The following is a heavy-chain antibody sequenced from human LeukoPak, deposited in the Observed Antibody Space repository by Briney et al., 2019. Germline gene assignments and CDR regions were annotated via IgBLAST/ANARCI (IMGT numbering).Heavy chain of an antibody. CDR3: ARDPGYDYGYDY. CDR2: IYSDGST. Sequence: GGSPRLSCAASGFTVSDNYMSWVRQAPGKGLEWVSVIYSDGSTYYADSVKGRFTISRDNSKNTVYLQMNSLRAEDTAVYYCARDPGYDYGYDYWGQGTLVTVSS. J-gene: IGHJ4*02. V-gene: IGHV3-66*01. D-gene: IGHD5-18*01. CDR1: GFTVSDNY.